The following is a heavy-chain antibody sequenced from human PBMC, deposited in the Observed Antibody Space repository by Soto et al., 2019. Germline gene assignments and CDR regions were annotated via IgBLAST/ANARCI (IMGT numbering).Heavy chain of an antibody. Sequence: GESLKISCKGSGYSFTSYWIGWVRQMPGKGLEWMGIIYPGDSDTRYSQSFQGQVTISADKSISTAYLQWSSLKASDTAMYYCATQGVTTIIGFDPWGQGTLVTVSS. J-gene: IGHJ5*02. V-gene: IGHV5-51*01. CDR2: IYPGDSDT. D-gene: IGHD4-17*01. CDR1: GYSFTSYW. CDR3: ATQGVTTIIGFDP.